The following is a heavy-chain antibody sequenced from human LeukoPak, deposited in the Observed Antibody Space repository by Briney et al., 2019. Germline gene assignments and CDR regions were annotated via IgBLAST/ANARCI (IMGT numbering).Heavy chain of an antibody. CDR1: GFTFGDYP. CDR3: TTVVGADDLSWFDP. D-gene: IGHD1-26*01. V-gene: IGHV3-49*04. Sequence: GGSLILSCAASGFTFGDYPMSWVRQAPGKGLEWVGFIRRKAYGGTSEYAASVKGRFTISRDDSKNIAYVQMNSLKTEDTAVYYCTTVVGADDLSWFDPWGQGTLVTVSS. CDR2: IRRKAYGGTS. J-gene: IGHJ5*02.